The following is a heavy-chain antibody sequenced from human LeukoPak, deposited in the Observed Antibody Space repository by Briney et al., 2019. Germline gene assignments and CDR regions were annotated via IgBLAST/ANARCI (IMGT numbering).Heavy chain of an antibody. CDR2: MNPNSGNT. J-gene: IGHJ6*03. CDR1: GYTFTSYD. Sequence: GASVKVSCKASGYTFTSYDINWVRQATGQGLEWMGWMNPNSGNTGYAQKFQGRVTITADESTSTAYMELSSLRSEDTAVYYCARELVATKYYMDVWGKGTTVTVSS. D-gene: IGHD5-12*01. V-gene: IGHV1-8*01. CDR3: ARELVATKYYMDV.